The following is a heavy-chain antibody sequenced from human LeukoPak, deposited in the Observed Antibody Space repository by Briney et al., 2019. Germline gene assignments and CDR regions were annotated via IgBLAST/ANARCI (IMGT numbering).Heavy chain of an antibody. D-gene: IGHD5-12*01. CDR1: GGSISSGSYY. CDR3: ARVARRRSSGYDNYYYYYMDV. CDR2: IYTSGST. J-gene: IGHJ6*03. Sequence: SQTLSLTXTVSGGSISSGSYYWSCIRQPAGKGLEWIGRIYTSGSTNYNPSLKSRVTISVDTSKNQFSLKLSSATAADTAVYYCARVARRRSSGYDNYYYYYMDVWGKGTTVTVSS. V-gene: IGHV4-61*02.